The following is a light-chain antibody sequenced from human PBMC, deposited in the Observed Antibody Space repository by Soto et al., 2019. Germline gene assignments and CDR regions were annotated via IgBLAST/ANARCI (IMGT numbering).Light chain of an antibody. J-gene: IGKJ1*01. CDR1: QSISSY. CDR2: AAS. CDR3: QQSYSTPPP. Sequence: DIQMTQSPSSLSASVGDRVTITCRASQSISSYLNWYQQKPVKAPKLLIYAASGLQSGVPSRFSSSGSGTHFTLSILCLQHEDFATIARQQSYSTPPPFGQGTKVPFK. V-gene: IGKV1-39*01.